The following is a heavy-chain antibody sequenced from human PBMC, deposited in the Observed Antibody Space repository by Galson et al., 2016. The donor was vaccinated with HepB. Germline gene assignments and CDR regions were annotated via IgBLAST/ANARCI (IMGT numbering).Heavy chain of an antibody. CDR2: ISYDGSNK. V-gene: IGHV3-30*18. CDR1: GFTFSSSG. Sequence: SLRLSCAASGFTFSSSGMHWVRQAPGKGLEWVAIISYDGSNKQYVASVKGRFTVSRDNSKNTLYLQMNSLRPEDTAVYYCAKVRGYRYGYQDFDYWGQGTLVSVSS. CDR3: AKVRGYRYGYQDFDY. J-gene: IGHJ4*02. D-gene: IGHD5-18*01.